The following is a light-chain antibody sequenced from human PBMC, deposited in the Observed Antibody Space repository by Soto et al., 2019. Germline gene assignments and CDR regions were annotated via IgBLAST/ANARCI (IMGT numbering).Light chain of an antibody. CDR2: EVS. V-gene: IGLV2-14*01. CDR3: NSYTSKSTGV. CDR1: SSDVGGYNY. J-gene: IGLJ1*01. Sequence: QSALTQPASVSGSPGQSITISCTGTSSDVGGYNYVSWYQQHPGKAPKLIIYEVSNRPSGVSNRFSGSKSGNTAFLTISGPQAEDEADYYCNSYTSKSTGVFGTGTKVTVL.